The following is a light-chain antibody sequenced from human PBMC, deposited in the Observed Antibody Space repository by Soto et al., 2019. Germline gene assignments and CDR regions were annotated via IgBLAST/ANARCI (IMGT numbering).Light chain of an antibody. J-gene: IGKJ1*01. Sequence: EIVLTQSPGTLSLSPGERATPSRRASQSVTGNNLAWYQHKPGQAPRLLIYGASSRATGIPDTFSGSVSGTDFTLTISRVKPEDSAVYYCQQYGNSPKTFGQGTKVDIK. V-gene: IGKV3-20*01. CDR3: QQYGNSPKT. CDR1: QSVTGNN. CDR2: GAS.